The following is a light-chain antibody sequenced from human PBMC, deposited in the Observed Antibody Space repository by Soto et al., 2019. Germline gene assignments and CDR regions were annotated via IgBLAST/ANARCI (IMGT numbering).Light chain of an antibody. CDR1: SSDVGAYNY. J-gene: IGLJ7*02. CDR3: SSYTTSTTYV. Sequence: QSALTQPASVSGSPGQSITISCTGTSSDVGAYNYVSWYQHHPGKAPKLMIYDVSNRPSGVSNRFSGSKSGNTASLTISGLQAEDEADYYCSSYTTSTTYVFGTGTQLTAL. V-gene: IGLV2-14*03. CDR2: DVS.